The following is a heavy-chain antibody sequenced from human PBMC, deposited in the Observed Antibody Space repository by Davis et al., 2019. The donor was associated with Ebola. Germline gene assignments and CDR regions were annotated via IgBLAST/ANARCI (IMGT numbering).Heavy chain of an antibody. V-gene: IGHV1-18*01. J-gene: IGHJ3*02. CDR3: AFQGCTNGVCYRGYDAFDI. CDR1: VGTFSSYA. Sequence: ASVKVSCLASVGTFSSYAISCVRHAPGQRLEWLGWISAYTGNTNYAQKLQGRVTMTTDTSTSTAYMELRSLRSDDTAVYYCAFQGCTNGVCYRGYDAFDIWGQGTMVTVSS. CDR2: ISAYTGNT. D-gene: IGHD2-8*01.